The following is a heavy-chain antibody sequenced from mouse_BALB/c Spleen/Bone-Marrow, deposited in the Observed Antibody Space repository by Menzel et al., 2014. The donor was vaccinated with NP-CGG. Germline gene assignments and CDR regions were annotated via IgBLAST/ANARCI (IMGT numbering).Heavy chain of an antibody. Sequence: EVQLQESGPALVKPSQSLSLTCTVTGYSITSGYSWHWIRQFPGNTLEWMGYIHYSGGTSYNPSLKSRISITRDTSKNQFFLQLNSVTTEDTATYYCAGWNGYYAMDYWGQGTSVTVSS. D-gene: IGHD1-2*01. CDR1: GYSITSGYS. CDR3: AGWNGYYAMDY. CDR2: IHYSGGT. V-gene: IGHV3-1*02. J-gene: IGHJ4*01.